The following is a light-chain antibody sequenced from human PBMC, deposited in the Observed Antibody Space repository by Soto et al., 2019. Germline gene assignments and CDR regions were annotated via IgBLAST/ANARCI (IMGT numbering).Light chain of an antibody. V-gene: IGKV3-15*01. CDR2: GAS. CDR3: QQYGPSLIT. J-gene: IGKJ5*01. Sequence: EIVMTQSPATLSVSPGERATLSCRASQSVSSNLAWYQQKPGQAPRLLIYGASTRATGIPARFSGSGSGTEFTLTISSLQSEDYALYYCQQYGPSLITFGQGTRLESK. CDR1: QSVSSN.